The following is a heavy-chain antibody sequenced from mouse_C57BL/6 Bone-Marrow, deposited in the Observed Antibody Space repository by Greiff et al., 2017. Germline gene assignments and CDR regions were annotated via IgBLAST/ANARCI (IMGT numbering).Heavy chain of an antibody. J-gene: IGHJ3*01. V-gene: IGHV1-39*01. CDR3: GREGVYGYDDFAY. Sequence: VQLQQSGPELVKPGASVKISCKASGYSFTDYNMNWVKQSNGKSLEWIGVINPNYGTTSYNQKFKGKATLTVDQSSSTAYMQLNSLTADDSAVYYSGREGVYGYDDFAYWGQGTLVTVSA. CDR1: GYSFTDYN. D-gene: IGHD2-2*01. CDR2: INPNYGTT.